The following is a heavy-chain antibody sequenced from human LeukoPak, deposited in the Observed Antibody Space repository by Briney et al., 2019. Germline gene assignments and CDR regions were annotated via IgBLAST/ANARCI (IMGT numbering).Heavy chain of an antibody. CDR2: IYSGGNT. V-gene: IGHV3-53*01. CDR3: ARRAGEYSHPYDY. J-gene: IGHJ4*02. D-gene: IGHD4-17*01. Sequence: PGGSLRPSCTVPGFTVSSNSMSWVRQAPGKGLEWVSFIYSGGNTHYSDSVKGRFTITRDNSKNTLYLQMNSLRADDTAVYYCARRAGEYSHPYDYWGQGTLVTVSS. CDR1: GFTVSSNS.